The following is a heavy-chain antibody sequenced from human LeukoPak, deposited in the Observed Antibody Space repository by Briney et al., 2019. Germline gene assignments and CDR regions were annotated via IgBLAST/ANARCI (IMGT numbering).Heavy chain of an antibody. Sequence: GGSLRLSCAASGFDFSTYAMSWVRQAPGKGLEWVSGIGGGDTHYADSVKGRFTISRDKSKSTLYLQMTSLRAEDTAVYYCAKTGRTRCSTTTCYAFDSWGQGTLVTVSS. CDR2: IGGGDT. J-gene: IGHJ4*02. D-gene: IGHD1-26*01. CDR3: AKTGRTRCSTTTCYAFDS. V-gene: IGHV3-23*01. CDR1: GFDFSTYA.